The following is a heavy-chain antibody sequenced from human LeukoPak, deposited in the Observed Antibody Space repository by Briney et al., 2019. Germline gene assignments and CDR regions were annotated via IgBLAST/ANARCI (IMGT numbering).Heavy chain of an antibody. CDR2: IDPSDSYT. Sequence: GESLKISCKGSGYSFTTYWISWVRQMPRKGREWIGRIDPSDSYTNYSPSFQGHVTISADRSISTAYLQWSSLQASDTAIYYCARHSESYASSDYWGQGILVTVSS. CDR3: ARHSESYASSDY. D-gene: IGHD3-16*01. CDR1: GYSFTTYW. J-gene: IGHJ4*02. V-gene: IGHV5-10-1*01.